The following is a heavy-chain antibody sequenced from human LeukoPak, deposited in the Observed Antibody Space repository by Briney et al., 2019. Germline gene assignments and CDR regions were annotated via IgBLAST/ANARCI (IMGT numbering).Heavy chain of an antibody. J-gene: IGHJ4*02. Sequence: GGSLRLSCAASGFTLSSYGMPWVRQAPGKGLEWVAVIWYDGSNKYYADSVKGRFTISRDNSKNTLYLQMNSLRAEDTAVYYCARDWARRGYSYGYNFDYWGQGTLVTVSS. CDR1: GFTLSSYG. CDR2: IWYDGSNK. CDR3: ARDWARRGYSYGYNFDY. D-gene: IGHD5-18*01. V-gene: IGHV3-33*01.